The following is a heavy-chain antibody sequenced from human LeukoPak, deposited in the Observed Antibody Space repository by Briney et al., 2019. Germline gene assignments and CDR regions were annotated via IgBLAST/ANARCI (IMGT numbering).Heavy chain of an antibody. D-gene: IGHD6-25*01. J-gene: IGHJ3*02. Sequence: GGSLRLSCAASGFTFSRYWMSWVRQAPGKGLEWVANIRQDGSEKHYLDSVKGRITISRDNAKNSLYQQMNSLRAEDTAVYFCARWGSELPDDAFDIWGQGTMVTVSS. CDR1: GFTFSRYW. CDR3: ARWGSELPDDAFDI. V-gene: IGHV3-7*01. CDR2: IRQDGSEK.